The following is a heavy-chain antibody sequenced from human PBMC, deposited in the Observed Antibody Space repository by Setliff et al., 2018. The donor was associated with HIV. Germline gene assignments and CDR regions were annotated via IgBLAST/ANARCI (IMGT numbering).Heavy chain of an antibody. Sequence: GESLKISCKGSGYSFTSYWIGWVRQMPGKGLEWMGIIYPRDSKIKYSPSFEGQVSISADKSISTAYLQWSSLKASDTAMYYCARHGMRDGYNIDYWGQGTLVTVSS. CDR3: ARHGMRDGYNIDY. J-gene: IGHJ4*02. CDR2: IYPRDSKI. V-gene: IGHV5-51*01. D-gene: IGHD5-12*01. CDR1: GYSFTSYW.